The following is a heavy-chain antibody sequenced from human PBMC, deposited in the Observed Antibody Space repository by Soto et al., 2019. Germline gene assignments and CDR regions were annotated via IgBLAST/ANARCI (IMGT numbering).Heavy chain of an antibody. V-gene: IGHV3-9*01. CDR2: LSWNSGSI. CDR1: GFIFDDYA. D-gene: IGHD2-15*01. J-gene: IGHJ1*01. CDR3: VKAPGSCYCSGGSCYSNCYFQH. Sequence: GGSLRLSCAASGFIFDDYAMHWVRQVPGKGLEWVSGLSWNSGSIGYADSVKGRFTISRDNAKNSLYLQMNSLRAEDTALYYCVKAPGSCYCSGGSCYSNCYFQHWGQGTLVTVSS.